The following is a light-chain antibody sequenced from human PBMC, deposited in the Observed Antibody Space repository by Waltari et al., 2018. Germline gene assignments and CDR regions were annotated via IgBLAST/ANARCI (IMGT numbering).Light chain of an antibody. CDR3: ATWDDSLNGVV. V-gene: IGLV1-44*01. Sequence: HSVVTQPPAASGTPGQRVTNSCSGSTSHIGSNILTCYQHVPGTGPKLLIHRKNQRPSGVPDRFSASKSGTSASLAINGLQSEDEADYYCATWDDSLNGVVFGGGTKLTVL. J-gene: IGLJ2*01. CDR1: TSHIGSNI. CDR2: RKN.